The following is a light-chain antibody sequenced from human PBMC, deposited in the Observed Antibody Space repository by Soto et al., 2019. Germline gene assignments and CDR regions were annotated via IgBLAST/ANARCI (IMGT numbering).Light chain of an antibody. V-gene: IGLV2-14*01. CDR1: SSDIGYYNY. CDR2: EVS. Sequence: QSALTQPASVSGSPGQSITMSCTGTSSDIGYYNYVSWYQQHPGKAPKLMIYEVSNRPSGVSNRFSGSKSGNTASLTISGLQAEDEADYYCSSYTSTSTLFGGGTKLTVL. J-gene: IGLJ2*01. CDR3: SSYTSTSTL.